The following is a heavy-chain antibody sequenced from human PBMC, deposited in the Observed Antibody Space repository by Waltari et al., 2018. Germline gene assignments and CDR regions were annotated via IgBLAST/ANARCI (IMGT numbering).Heavy chain of an antibody. CDR1: GGSISSHY. J-gene: IGHJ4*02. D-gene: IGHD5-12*01. CDR3: ARGSGYSGYGIYY. CDR2: IYYSGST. V-gene: IGHV4-59*11. Sequence: QVQLQESGPGLVKPSETLSLTCTVSGGSISSHYWSWIRQPPGKGLEWIGYIYYSGSTNYNPSRKSRVTISVDTSKNQFSLKLSSVTAADTAVYYCARGSGYSGYGIYYWGQGTLVTVSS.